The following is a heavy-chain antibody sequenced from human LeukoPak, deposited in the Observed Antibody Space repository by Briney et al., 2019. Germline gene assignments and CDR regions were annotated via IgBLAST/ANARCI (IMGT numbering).Heavy chain of an antibody. CDR1: GFTVSSNY. Sequence: GGSLRLSCAASGFTVSSNYMSWVRQAPGKGLEWVSVIYSGGSTYYADSVKGRFTISRDNSKNTLYLQMNSLRAEDTAVYYCARGLGGSLYYYYGMDVWGQGTTVTVSS. J-gene: IGHJ6*02. CDR2: IYSGGST. D-gene: IGHD2-15*01. CDR3: ARGLGGSLYYYYGMDV. V-gene: IGHV3-53*01.